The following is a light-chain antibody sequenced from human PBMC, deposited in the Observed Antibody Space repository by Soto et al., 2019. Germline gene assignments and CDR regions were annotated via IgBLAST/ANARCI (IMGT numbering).Light chain of an antibody. CDR1: SSDVGGYNY. CDR3: SSYTSSSSLPDV. J-gene: IGLJ1*01. V-gene: IGLV2-14*01. CDR2: EVS. Sequence: QSALTQPASVSGSPGQSITISCTGTSSDVGGYNYVSWYQQHPDTAPKLMIFEVSNRPSGVSTRFSGSKSGNTASLTISGLQTEDEADYYCSSYTSSSSLPDVFGIGTKLTVL.